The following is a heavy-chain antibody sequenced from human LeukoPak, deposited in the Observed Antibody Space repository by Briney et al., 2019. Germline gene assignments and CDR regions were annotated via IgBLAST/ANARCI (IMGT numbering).Heavy chain of an antibody. D-gene: IGHD6-19*01. V-gene: IGHV3-23*01. J-gene: IGHJ4*02. CDR2: ISGGGGGT. Sequence: GGSLRLSCEASGFTFSSYGMSWVRQAPGKGLEWVSAISGGGGGTYYADSVKGRFTISRDNSKNTLYLQMNSLRAEDAAVYFCAKRVAHSSGAYWDHWGQGILVTVSS. CDR1: GFTFSSYG. CDR3: AKRVAHSSGAYWDH.